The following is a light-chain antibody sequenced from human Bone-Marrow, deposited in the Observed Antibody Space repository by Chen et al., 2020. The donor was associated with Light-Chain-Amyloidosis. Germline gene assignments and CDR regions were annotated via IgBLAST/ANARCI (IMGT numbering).Light chain of an antibody. CDR3: QQYYSTPPG. CDR1: QSVLYSSNNKNY. V-gene: IGKV4-1*01. Sequence: DIVMTQSPDSLAVSLGERATINCKSSQSVLYSSNNKNYLAWYQQKPGQPPKLLIYWASTRESGVAAPCSGGGSGTEVSLPISSLQAEDVAVYYCQQYYSTPPGFGQGTKVEIK. J-gene: IGKJ1*01. CDR2: WAS.